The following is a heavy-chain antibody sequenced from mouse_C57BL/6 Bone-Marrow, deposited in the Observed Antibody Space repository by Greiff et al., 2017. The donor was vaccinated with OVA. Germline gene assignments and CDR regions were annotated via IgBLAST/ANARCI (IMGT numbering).Heavy chain of an antibody. CDR1: GYTFTSYW. D-gene: IGHD1-1*01. Sequence: QVHVKQPGAELVKPGASVKVSCKASGYTFTSYWMHWVKQRPGQGLEWIGRIHPSDSDTNYNQKFKGKATLTVDKSSSTAYMQLSSLTSEDSAVYYCAIGHYGSSVAYWGQGTLVTVSA. CDR2: IHPSDSDT. CDR3: AIGHYGSSVAY. J-gene: IGHJ3*01. V-gene: IGHV1-74*01.